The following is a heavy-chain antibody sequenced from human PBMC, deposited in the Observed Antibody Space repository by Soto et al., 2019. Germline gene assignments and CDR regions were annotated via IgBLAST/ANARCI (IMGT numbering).Heavy chain of an antibody. J-gene: IGHJ6*02. CDR3: ASPGIAAAGTRWYYYYGMDV. V-gene: IGHV4-39*01. Sequence: PSETLSLTCTVSGGSISSSSYYWGWIRQPPGKGLEWIGSIYYSGSTYYNPSLKSRVTISVDTSKNQSSLKLSSVTAADTAVYYCASPGIAAAGTRWYYYYGMDVWGQGTTVTVSS. D-gene: IGHD6-13*01. CDR1: GGSISSSSYY. CDR2: IYYSGST.